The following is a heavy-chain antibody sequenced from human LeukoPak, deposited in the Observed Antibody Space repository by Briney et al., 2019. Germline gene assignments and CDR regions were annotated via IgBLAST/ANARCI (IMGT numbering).Heavy chain of an antibody. CDR2: LFDSVNT. CDR3: ATIKRGSIFGYFDF. D-gene: IGHD5-18*01. J-gene: IGHJ4*02. CDR1: GGSISSHY. Sequence: SETLSLTCTVSGGSISSHYWSWIRQPPGKGLGWIAYLFDSVNTKDNPSLQSRLTLSADTSKNQFSLKLSSVTAADTAVYYCATIKRGSIFGYFDFWGQGIKVTVSS. V-gene: IGHV4-59*11.